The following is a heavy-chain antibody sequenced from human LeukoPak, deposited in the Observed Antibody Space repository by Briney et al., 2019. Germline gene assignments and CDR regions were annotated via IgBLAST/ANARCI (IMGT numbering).Heavy chain of an antibody. V-gene: IGHV3-30*02. D-gene: IGHD3-10*01. CDR3: AKDYSKTSYYGSGTYYRPNWFDP. J-gene: IGHJ5*02. CDR1: GFTFSSYG. Sequence: HSGGSLRLSCAASGFTFSSYGMHWVRQAPGEGLEWVAFIRSDGSNKYYADSVKGRFTISRDNSKNTLYLQMNSLRPEDTAVYYCAKDYSKTSYYGSGTYYRPNWFDPWGQGTLVIVSS. CDR2: IRSDGSNK.